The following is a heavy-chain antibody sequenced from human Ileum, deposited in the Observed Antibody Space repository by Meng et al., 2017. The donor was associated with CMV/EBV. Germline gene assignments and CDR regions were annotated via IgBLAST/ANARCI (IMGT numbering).Heavy chain of an antibody. CDR3: ARDHGDYDGTFDY. CDR1: GYTFTNYG. V-gene: IGHV1-18*01. J-gene: IGHJ4*02. Sequence: VQLVQAGAEVKKPGASVKVCWKSCGYTFTNYGIRWVRQAPGQGLEWMEWISAYNGNTNYAQKFQGRVTMTTDTSTSTAYMELRSLRSDDTAVYYCARDHGDYDGTFDYWGQGILVTVSS. D-gene: IGHD4-17*01. CDR2: ISAYNGNT.